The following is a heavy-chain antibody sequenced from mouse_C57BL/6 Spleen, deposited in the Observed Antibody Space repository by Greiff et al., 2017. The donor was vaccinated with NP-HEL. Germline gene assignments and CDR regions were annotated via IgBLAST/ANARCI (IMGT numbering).Heavy chain of an antibody. CDR3: ARSGFDY. CDR2: INPSTGGT. V-gene: IGHV1-42*01. J-gene: IGHJ2*01. CDR1: GYSFTGYY. Sequence: VQLQQPGPELVKPGASVKISCKASGYSFTGYYMNWVKQSPEKSLEWIGEINPSTGGTTYNQKFKAKATLTVDKSSSTAYMQLKSLTSEDSAVYYCARSGFDYWGQGTTLTVSS.